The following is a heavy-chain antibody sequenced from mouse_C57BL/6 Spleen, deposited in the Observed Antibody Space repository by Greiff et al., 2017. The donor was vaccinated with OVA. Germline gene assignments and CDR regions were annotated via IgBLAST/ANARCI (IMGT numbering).Heavy chain of an antibody. CDR3: AREDLTDYFDY. CDR2: ISYDGSN. D-gene: IGHD4-1*01. Sequence: EVKLVESGPGLVKPSQSLSLTCSVTGYSITSGYYWNWIRQFPGNKLEWMGYISYDGSNNYNPSLKNRISITRDTSKNQFFLKLNSVTTEDTATYYCAREDLTDYFDYWGQGTTLTVSS. CDR1: GYSITSGYY. J-gene: IGHJ2*01. V-gene: IGHV3-6*01.